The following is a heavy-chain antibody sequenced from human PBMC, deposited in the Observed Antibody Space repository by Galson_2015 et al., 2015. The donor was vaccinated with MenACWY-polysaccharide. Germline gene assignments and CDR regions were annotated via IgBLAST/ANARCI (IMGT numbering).Heavy chain of an antibody. V-gene: IGHV4-34*01. CDR2: INLGGDT. CDR3: VRGPLIPDYYMDV. Sequence: SETLSLTCAVYGGSLSYPWSWLRQAPGKGLEWIGKINLGGDTDYNPSLKSRVTISFDPSKFHFSLKLRSVTAADTALYYCVRGPLIPDYYMDVWGKGTSVTVSS. D-gene: IGHD2-21*01. CDR1: GGSLSYP. J-gene: IGHJ6*03.